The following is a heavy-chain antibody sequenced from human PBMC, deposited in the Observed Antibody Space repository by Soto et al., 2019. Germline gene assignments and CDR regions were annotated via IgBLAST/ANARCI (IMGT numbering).Heavy chain of an antibody. Sequence: SETLSLTCTVSGGSISSGDYYWRWIRQPPGKGLEWIGYIYYSGSTYYNPSLKSRVTISVDTSKNQFSLKLSSVTAADTAVYYCARATSYSSSSGFDYCGQVTLVTVSS. CDR2: IYYSGST. J-gene: IGHJ4*02. CDR3: ARATSYSSSSGFDY. V-gene: IGHV4-30-4*01. D-gene: IGHD6-13*01. CDR1: GGSISSGDYY.